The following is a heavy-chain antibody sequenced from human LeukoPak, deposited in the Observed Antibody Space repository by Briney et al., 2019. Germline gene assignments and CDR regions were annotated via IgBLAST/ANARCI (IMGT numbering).Heavy chain of an antibody. J-gene: IGHJ3*02. CDR2: ISTSSAII. Sequence: GGSLRLSCAASGFTFSSYELYWVRQAPGKGLEWISYISTSSAIINYANSVRGRFTISRDDASESLYLQMNSLRAKDTAIYYCGASRQYVGAFDIWGQGTLVIVSS. D-gene: IGHD3-10*02. CDR1: GFTFSSYE. V-gene: IGHV3-48*03. CDR3: GASRQYVGAFDI.